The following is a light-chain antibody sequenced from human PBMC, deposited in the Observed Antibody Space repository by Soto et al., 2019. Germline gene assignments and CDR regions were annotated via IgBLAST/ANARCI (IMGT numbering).Light chain of an antibody. CDR3: QQYSNTPQS. V-gene: IGKV4-1*01. J-gene: IGKJ1*01. CDR2: WAS. Sequence: DIVMTQSPDSLAVSLGERATINCKSSQSVLYSSNNKNYLAWYQQKPGQPPRLLIYWASTRESGVPDRFSGSGSGTDFTLTISSLQAEDVAVYYCQQYSNTPQSFGQGTKVE. CDR1: QSVLYSSNNKNY.